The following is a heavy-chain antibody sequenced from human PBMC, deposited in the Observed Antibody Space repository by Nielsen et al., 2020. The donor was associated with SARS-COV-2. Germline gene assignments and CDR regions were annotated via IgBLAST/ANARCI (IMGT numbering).Heavy chain of an antibody. D-gene: IGHD3-3*01. CDR2: ISAYNGNT. Sequence: ASVKVSCKASGYTFTSYGISWVRQAPGQGLEWMGWISAYNGNTNYAQKLQGRVTMTTDTSTSTAYMELRSLRSDDTAVYYCARDTDYDFWSGYLYYFDYWGQGTLVTVSS. V-gene: IGHV1-18*01. CDR1: GYTFTSYG. CDR3: ARDTDYDFWSGYLYYFDY. J-gene: IGHJ4*02.